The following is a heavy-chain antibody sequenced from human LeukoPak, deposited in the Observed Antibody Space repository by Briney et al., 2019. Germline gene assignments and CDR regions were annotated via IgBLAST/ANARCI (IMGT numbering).Heavy chain of an antibody. D-gene: IGHD2-2*01. CDR2: IYYSGST. CDR3: ASLVPAAIRGGGYFDY. CDR1: GGSVSSGSYY. V-gene: IGHV4-61*01. Sequence: SETLSLTCTVSGGSVSSGSYYWSWIRQPPGKGLEWIGYIYYSGSTNYNLSLKSRVTISVDTSKNQFSLKLSSVTAADTAVYYCASLVPAAIRGGGYFDYWGQGTLVTVSS. J-gene: IGHJ4*02.